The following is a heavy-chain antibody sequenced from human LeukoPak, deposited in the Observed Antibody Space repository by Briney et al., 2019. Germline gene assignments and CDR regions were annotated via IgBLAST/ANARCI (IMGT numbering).Heavy chain of an antibody. CDR3: ARQLRGEAVAGHLQPFDY. Sequence: SSETPSLTCTVSGGSISSGDYYWSWIRQPPGQGLEWIGYIYYRGSTYYNPSLKSRVIISVDTSKNQFSLKLSSMTAADTAVYFCARQLRGEAVAGHLQPFDYWGQGTLVTVSS. V-gene: IGHV4-30-4*01. CDR2: IYYRGST. D-gene: IGHD6-19*01. J-gene: IGHJ4*02. CDR1: GGSISSGDYY.